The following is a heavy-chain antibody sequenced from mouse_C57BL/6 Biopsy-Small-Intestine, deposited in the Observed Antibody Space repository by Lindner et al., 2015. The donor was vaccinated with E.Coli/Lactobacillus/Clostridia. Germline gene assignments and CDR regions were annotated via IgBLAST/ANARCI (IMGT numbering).Heavy chain of an antibody. CDR1: GFTFSTYA. J-gene: IGHJ1*03. D-gene: IGHD4-1*01. V-gene: IGHV5-4*01. CDR2: TSDGGGYN. CDR3: ARVGTGDWYFDV. Sequence: VQLQESGELSEAWRSLKLSCAASGFTFSTYAMSWVRQTPEKRLEWVATTSDGGGYNYYPDNIKGRFTISRDNAKNNLYLQMSHLKSEDTAIYYCARVGTGDWYFDVWGTGTTVTVSS.